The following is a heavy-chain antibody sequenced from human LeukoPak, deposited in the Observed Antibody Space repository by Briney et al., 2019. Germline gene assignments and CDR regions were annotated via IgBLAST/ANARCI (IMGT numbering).Heavy chain of an antibody. Sequence: SETLSLTCTVSGGSITGSFWGWFRQSPGKGLEWIGFLHESGSTIYNASLKGRASISADTSKNQFSLKLSSVTAADTAVYYCARGPYYDFWSGYEGDAFDIWGQGTMVTVSS. CDR1: GGSITGSF. CDR3: ARGPYYDFWSGYEGDAFDI. D-gene: IGHD3-3*01. CDR2: LHESGST. J-gene: IGHJ3*02. V-gene: IGHV4-59*01.